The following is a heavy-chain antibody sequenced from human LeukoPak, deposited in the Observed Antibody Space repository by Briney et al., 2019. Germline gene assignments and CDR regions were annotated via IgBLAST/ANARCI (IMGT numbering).Heavy chain of an antibody. CDR2: IWYDGSNK. V-gene: IGHV3-33*01. CDR1: GFTFSSYG. Sequence: GGSLRLSCAASGFTFSSYGMHWVRQAPGKGLEWVAVIWYDGSNKYYADSVKGRFTISRDNSKNTLSLQMNSLRAEDTAVYYCARGGHLYDAFDIWGQGTMVTVSS. CDR3: ARGGHLYDAFDI. J-gene: IGHJ3*02.